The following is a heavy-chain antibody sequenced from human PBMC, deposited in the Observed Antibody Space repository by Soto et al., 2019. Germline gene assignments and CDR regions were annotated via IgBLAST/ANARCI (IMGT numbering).Heavy chain of an antibody. CDR3: AVVATINWCEY. Sequence: QVQLVQSGAEVKKPGASVKVSCKASGYTFTSYYLHWVRQAPGQGLEWMGIINPRGASTSYAQKFQGRVTMTRGTSTSTVYIELSSLRSEDTAVFYAAVVATINWCEYSGQGTLVTVSS. J-gene: IGHJ4*02. V-gene: IGHV1-46*01. CDR1: GYTFTSYY. CDR2: INPRGAST. D-gene: IGHD5-12*01.